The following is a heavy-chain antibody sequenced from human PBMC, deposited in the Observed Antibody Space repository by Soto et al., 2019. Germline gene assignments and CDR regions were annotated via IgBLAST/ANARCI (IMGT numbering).Heavy chain of an antibody. CDR3: ARTNSGTYYSVFNY. Sequence: SETLSLTCVVSNFSISSGYYWGWIRQSPGKGLEWIASIYRSGTTSYNPSLKSRVTISVDPSKNQFSLMLTAVTAADTAVYYCARTNSGTYYSVFNYWGRGSLVTVS. V-gene: IGHV4-38-2*01. D-gene: IGHD1-26*01. CDR1: NFSISSGYY. CDR2: IYRSGTT. J-gene: IGHJ4*02.